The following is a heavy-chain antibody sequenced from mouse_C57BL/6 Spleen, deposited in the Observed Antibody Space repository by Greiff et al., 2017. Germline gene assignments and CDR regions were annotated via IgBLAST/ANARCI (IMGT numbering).Heavy chain of an antibody. D-gene: IGHD2-5*01. J-gene: IGHJ2*01. CDR3: ARAAYYSNFFDY. Sequence: EVKVEESEGGLVQPGSSMKLSCTASGFTFSDYYMAWVRQVPEKGLEWVANINYDGSSTYYLDSLKSRFIISRDNAKNILYLQMSSLKSEDTATYYCARAAYYSNFFDYWGQGTTLTVSS. CDR2: INYDGSST. CDR1: GFTFSDYY. V-gene: IGHV5-16*01.